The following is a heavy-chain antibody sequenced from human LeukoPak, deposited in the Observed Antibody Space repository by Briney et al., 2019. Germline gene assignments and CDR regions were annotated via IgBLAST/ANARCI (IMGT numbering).Heavy chain of an antibody. CDR2: IGSSGTTR. CDR1: GFSFSIYE. V-gene: IGHV3-48*03. J-gene: IGHJ4*02. CDR3: ALLAVASDFDF. Sequence: GRSLRLSCAVSGFSFSIYEMNWVSQAPGNGMEWVSNIGSSGTTRYYADSVKGRFSISRDNAKNSLYLQMNSPRVEHTGEYYCALLAVASDFDFWGQGALVSVSS. D-gene: IGHD6-13*01.